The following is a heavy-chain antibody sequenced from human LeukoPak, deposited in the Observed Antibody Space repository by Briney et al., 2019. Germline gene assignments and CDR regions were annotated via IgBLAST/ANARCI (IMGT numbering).Heavy chain of an antibody. V-gene: IGHV3-66*01. J-gene: IGHJ4*02. D-gene: IGHD2-15*01. CDR3: ARDTHYCSGGSCQGD. CDR2: IYSGGST. CDR1: GFTFSNAW. Sequence: GGSLRLSRTASGFTFSNAWMSWVRQAPGKGLEWVSVIYSGGSTYYADSVKGRFTISRDNSKNTLYLQMNSLRAEDTAVYYCARDTHYCSGGSCQGDWGQGTLVTVSS.